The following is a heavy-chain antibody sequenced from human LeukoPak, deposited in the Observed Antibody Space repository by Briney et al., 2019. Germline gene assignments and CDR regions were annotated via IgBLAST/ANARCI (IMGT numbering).Heavy chain of an antibody. V-gene: IGHV4-4*02. CDR3: ARVGSIVVVVAAKRSMYNWFDP. D-gene: IGHD2-15*01. CDR1: GGSISSSNW. Sequence: NPSGTLSLTCAVPGGSISSSNWWSWVRQPPGKGLEWIGEIYHSGSTNYNPSLKSRVTISVDKSKNQFSLKLSSVTAADTAVYYCARVGSIVVVVAAKRSMYNWFDPWGQGTLVTVSS. CDR2: IYHSGST. J-gene: IGHJ5*02.